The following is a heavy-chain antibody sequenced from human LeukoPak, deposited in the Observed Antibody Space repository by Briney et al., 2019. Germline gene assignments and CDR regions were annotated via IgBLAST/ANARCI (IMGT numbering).Heavy chain of an antibody. CDR1: GFTFSSYG. Sequence: GRSLRLSCAASGFTFSSYGMHWVRQAPGKGLEWVAVISYDGNNKYYADSVKGRFTNSRDNSKNTLYLQMNSLRADDTAVYYCAKVGLTVTTILDYFDNWGQGTLVTVSS. V-gene: IGHV3-30*18. CDR3: AKVGLTVTTILDYFDN. J-gene: IGHJ4*02. D-gene: IGHD4-11*01. CDR2: ISYDGNNK.